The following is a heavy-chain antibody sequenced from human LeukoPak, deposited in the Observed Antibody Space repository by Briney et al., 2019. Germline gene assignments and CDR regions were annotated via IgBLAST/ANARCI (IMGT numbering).Heavy chain of an antibody. CDR3: ARGGGSSGYPDY. CDR1: GYTFTDNY. CDR2: ISPNSGGT. V-gene: IGHV1-2*02. D-gene: IGHD3-22*01. Sequence: GASVTVSCKASGYTFTDNYIHWVRQAPGQGLEWMGWISPNSGGTDYAQKFQGRITVTRDTSTNTAYMELSSLRSGDTAVYYCARGGGSSGYPDYWGQGTLVTVSS. J-gene: IGHJ4*02.